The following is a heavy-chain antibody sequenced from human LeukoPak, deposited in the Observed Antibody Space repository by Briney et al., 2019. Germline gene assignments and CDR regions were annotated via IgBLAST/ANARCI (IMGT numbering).Heavy chain of an antibody. J-gene: IGHJ6*03. CDR3: ASASKDYYYYYMDV. CDR1: GGTFSSYT. Sequence: GASVKVSCKASGGTFSSYTISWVRQAPGQGLEWMGRIIPILGIANYAQKFRGRVTITADKSTSTAYMELSSLRSEDTAVYYCASASKDYYYYYMDVWGKGTTVTVSS. V-gene: IGHV1-69*02. CDR2: IIPILGIA.